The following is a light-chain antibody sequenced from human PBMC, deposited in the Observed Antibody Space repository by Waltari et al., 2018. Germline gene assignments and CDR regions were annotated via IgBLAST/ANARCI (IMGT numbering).Light chain of an antibody. CDR3: QQRTNWPLT. V-gene: IGKV3-11*01. Sequence: EIVLTQSPDTLYLSPGERATISCRASQSVTNYLAWYQQKPGQAPRLLIYDTSTRATGIPARFSGSGSGTDFTLIISSLGAEDFAVYYCQQRTNWPLTFGGGTKVEIK. CDR2: DTS. J-gene: IGKJ4*01. CDR1: QSVTNY.